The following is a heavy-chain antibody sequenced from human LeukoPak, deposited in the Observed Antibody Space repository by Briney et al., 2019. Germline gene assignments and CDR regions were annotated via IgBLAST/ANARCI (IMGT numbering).Heavy chain of an antibody. CDR1: GFTFSSYA. CDR3: AKCGALIDYVDY. D-gene: IGHD1-26*01. CDR2: ISGSGGST. J-gene: IGHJ4*02. V-gene: IGHV3-23*01. Sequence: PGGSLRLSCAASGFTFSSYAMSWVRQAPGKGLEWVSAISGSGGSTYYADSVKGRFTISRDNSKNTLYLQINSLRAEDTAVYYCAKCGALIDYVDYWGQGTLVTVSS.